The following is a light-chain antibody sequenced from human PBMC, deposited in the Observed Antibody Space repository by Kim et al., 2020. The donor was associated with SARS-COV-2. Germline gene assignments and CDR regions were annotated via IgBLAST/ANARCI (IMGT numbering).Light chain of an antibody. Sequence: KTVPISCTRSSGSSASNYVQWYQQRPGSSPTTVIYEDDHRPSGVPDRFSGSIDTSSNSASLIISGLKTEDEADYYCQSYDSSNHGVFGGGTQLTVL. CDR3: QSYDSSNHGV. J-gene: IGLJ3*02. V-gene: IGLV6-57*01. CDR2: EDD. CDR1: SGSSASNY.